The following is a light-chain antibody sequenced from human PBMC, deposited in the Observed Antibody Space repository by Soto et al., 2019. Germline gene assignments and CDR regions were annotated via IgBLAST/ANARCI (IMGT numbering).Light chain of an antibody. CDR3: CSYAGSYTGV. CDR1: SSDIGGYNS. CDR2: DVT. J-gene: IGLJ3*02. Sequence: QSALTQSPSASGSPGQSVTISCTGTSSDIGGYNSVSWYQQHPGKAPKVMIYDVTKRPSGVPDRFSGSKSGNTASLTVSALQAEDEADYYCCSYAGSYTGVFGGGTKLTVL. V-gene: IGLV2-8*01.